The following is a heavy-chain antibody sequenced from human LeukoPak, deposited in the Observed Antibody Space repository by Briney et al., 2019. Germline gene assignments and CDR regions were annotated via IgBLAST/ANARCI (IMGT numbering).Heavy chain of an antibody. CDR2: ITRSSNTI. CDR1: GFTFSTYS. CDR3: ARVYSSGYSLDY. D-gene: IGHD3-22*01. V-gene: IGHV3-48*04. J-gene: IGHJ4*02. Sequence: GGSLRLSCVDSGFTFSTYSMNWVRQAPGKGLEWVSYITRSSNTIHYADSVKGRFTVSRDNAKNSLSLQMNSLGAEDTAVYYCARVYSSGYSLDYWGQGTLVSVSS.